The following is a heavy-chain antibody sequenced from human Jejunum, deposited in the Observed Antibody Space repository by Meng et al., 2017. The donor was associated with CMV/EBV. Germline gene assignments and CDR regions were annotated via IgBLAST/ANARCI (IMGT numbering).Heavy chain of an antibody. Sequence: ASGFSVSNYALIWVRQAPGKGLEWGSTGSGSGGTTYYADSVKGRFTVSRDNSKTTVYLQMNGLRAEDTAVYYCAKQGYSNDLDYWGQGTLVTVSS. CDR1: GFSVSNYA. V-gene: IGHV3-23*01. J-gene: IGHJ4*02. CDR3: AKQGYSNDLDY. D-gene: IGHD4-11*01. CDR2: GSGSGGTT.